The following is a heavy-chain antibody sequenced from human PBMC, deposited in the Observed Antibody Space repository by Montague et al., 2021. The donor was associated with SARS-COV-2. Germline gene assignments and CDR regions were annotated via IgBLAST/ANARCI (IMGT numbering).Heavy chain of an antibody. J-gene: IGHJ6*02. CDR3: ARHDNSRTYPMDV. D-gene: IGHD5-24*01. Sequence: SETLSLTCNVSGVSISNNHWSWIRKPQGRGLEFNGYINYNGNKNSKHNLQVHVTMSVDTSKNKVSLKLTSVTAADTALYYCARHDNSRTYPMDVWGQGTTVTVSS. V-gene: IGHV4-59*08. CDR1: GVSISNNH. CDR2: INYNGNK.